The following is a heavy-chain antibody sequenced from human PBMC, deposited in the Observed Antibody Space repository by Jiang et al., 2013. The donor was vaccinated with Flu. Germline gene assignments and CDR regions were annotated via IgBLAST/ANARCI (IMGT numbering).Heavy chain of an antibody. CDR3: ARARSPLLHVWGSYRSSYGMDV. CDR2: MNPNSGNT. Sequence: QVQLVESGAEVKKPGASVKVSCKASGYTFTSYDINWVRQATGQGLEWMGWMNPNSGNTGYAQKFQGRVTMTRNTSISTAYMELSSLRSEDTAVYYCARARSPLLHVWGSYRSSYGMDVWGQGTTVTVSS. CDR1: GYTFTSYD. D-gene: IGHD3-16*02. J-gene: IGHJ6*02. V-gene: IGHV1-8*01.